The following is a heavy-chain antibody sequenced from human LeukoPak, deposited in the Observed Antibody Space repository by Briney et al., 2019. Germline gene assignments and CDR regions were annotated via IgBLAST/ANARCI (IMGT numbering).Heavy chain of an antibody. CDR3: ARDRLAVAGPLNDLDY. V-gene: IGHV3-23*01. Sequence: GGSLRLSCAASGFTFSSYEMNWVRQAPGKGLEWVAATSSSDAGTYHADSVRGRFTISRDNSKNTLYLQMNSLRAEDTAVYYCARDRLAVAGPLNDLDYWGQGTLVTVSS. CDR2: TSSSDAGT. CDR1: GFTFSSYE. J-gene: IGHJ4*02. D-gene: IGHD6-19*01.